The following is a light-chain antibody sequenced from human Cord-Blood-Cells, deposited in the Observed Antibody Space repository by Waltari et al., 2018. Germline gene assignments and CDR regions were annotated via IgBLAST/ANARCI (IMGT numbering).Light chain of an antibody. CDR1: SSDGGSYNL. CDR3: CSYAGSSTL. V-gene: IGLV2-23*01. CDR2: EGS. J-gene: IGLJ2*01. Sequence: QSALTQPASVSGSPGHSITISCTVTSSDGGSYNLVSWYQQHPGKAPKLMIYEGSKRPSGVSNRFSGSKSGNTASLTISGLQAEDEADYYCCSYAGSSTLFGGGTKLTVL.